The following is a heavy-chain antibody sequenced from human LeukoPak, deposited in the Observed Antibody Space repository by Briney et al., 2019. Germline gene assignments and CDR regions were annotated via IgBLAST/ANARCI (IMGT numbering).Heavy chain of an antibody. J-gene: IGHJ4*02. CDR3: ARVGAYCSSSSCFDY. D-gene: IGHD2-2*01. Sequence: ASVKVSCKTSGYTFTSYGISWVRQAPGQGLEWMGWISAYNGNTDYAQNLQDRVTMTTDTSTSTAYMELRSLRSDDTAVYYCARVGAYCSSSSCFDYWDQGTLVTVSS. CDR2: ISAYNGNT. V-gene: IGHV1-18*01. CDR1: GYTFTSYG.